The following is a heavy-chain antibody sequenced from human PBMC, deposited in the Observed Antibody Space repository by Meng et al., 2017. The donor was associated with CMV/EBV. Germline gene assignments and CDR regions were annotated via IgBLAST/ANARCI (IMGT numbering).Heavy chain of an antibody. Sequence: SRASAGTFSSYTISRGRQAPGQELEWLMRIIPLIGIARYAQQFQGGITITASKTTSRAYMELSSLRSEDTAVYYCAGESGGVGGTSYWGQGTLVTVSS. CDR1: AGTFSSYT. CDR3: AGESGGVGGTSY. V-gene: IGHV1-69*04. J-gene: IGHJ4*02. CDR2: IIPLIGIA. D-gene: IGHD1-26*01.